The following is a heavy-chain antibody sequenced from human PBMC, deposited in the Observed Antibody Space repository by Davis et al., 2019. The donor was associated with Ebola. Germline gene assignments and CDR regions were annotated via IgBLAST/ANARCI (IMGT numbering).Heavy chain of an antibody. CDR2: ISDSSSTI. V-gene: IGHV3-48*02. CDR3: ARDISSGYMLNWFDP. CDR1: GLTFSTYS. D-gene: IGHD3-22*01. Sequence: GESLKISCAASGLTFSTYSMNWVRQAPGKGLEWVSYISDSSSTIYYADSVKGRFTISRDNAKNSLYLQMNSLRDEDTAVYYCARDISSGYMLNWFDPWGQGTLVTVSS. J-gene: IGHJ5*02.